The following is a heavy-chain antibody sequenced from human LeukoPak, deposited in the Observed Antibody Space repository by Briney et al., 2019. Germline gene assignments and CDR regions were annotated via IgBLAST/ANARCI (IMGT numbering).Heavy chain of an antibody. Sequence: SGATLVNPTQTLTLTCTFSGFSLSTSGMCVSWICQPPGKALEWLALIDWDDEKCYNTSLKTRLTISKDTSKNQVVLTMTNMDPVDTATYYCARMCAGSDLRNRFVPWGQGTLVTVSS. J-gene: IGHJ5*02. D-gene: IGHD2-8*02. CDR3: ARMCAGSDLRNRFVP. CDR2: IDWDDEK. CDR1: GFSLSTSGMC. V-gene: IGHV2-70*01.